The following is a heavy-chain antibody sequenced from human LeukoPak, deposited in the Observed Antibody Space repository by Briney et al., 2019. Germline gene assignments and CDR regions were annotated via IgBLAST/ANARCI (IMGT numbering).Heavy chain of an antibody. CDR2: IYSGGST. V-gene: IGHV3-53*01. CDR3: ARLYDSKGYYYYYMDV. D-gene: IGHD3-22*01. CDR1: GFTVSSNY. J-gene: IGHJ6*03. Sequence: GGSLRLSCAASGFTVSSNYMSWVRQAPGKGLEWVSVIYSGGSTYYADSVKGRFTISRDNSKNTLYLQMNSLRAEDTAVYYCARLYDSKGYYYYYMDVWGKGTTVTVSS.